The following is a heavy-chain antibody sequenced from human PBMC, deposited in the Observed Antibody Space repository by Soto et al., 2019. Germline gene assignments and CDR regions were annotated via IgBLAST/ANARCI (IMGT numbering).Heavy chain of an antibody. Sequence: GASVKVSCKASGYTFTGYYMHWVRQAPGQGLEWMGWINPNSGGTNYAQKFQGWVTMTRDTSISTAYMELSRLRSDDTAVYHCARDRYSGSLKVASYNWFDPWGQGTLVTVSS. CDR3: ARDRYSGSLKVASYNWFDP. CDR2: INPNSGGT. CDR1: GYTFTGYY. V-gene: IGHV1-2*04. J-gene: IGHJ5*02. D-gene: IGHD1-26*01.